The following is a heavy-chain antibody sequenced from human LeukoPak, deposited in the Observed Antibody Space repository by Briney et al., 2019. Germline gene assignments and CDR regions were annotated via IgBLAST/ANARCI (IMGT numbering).Heavy chain of an antibody. CDR3: ARGSTSLPFDY. Sequence: GGSLRLSCAASGFTFSSYSMNWVRQAPGKGLEWVSSISSSSSYIYYADSVKGRFTISRDNAKNSLYLQMTSLRAEDTAVYYCARGSTSLPFDYWGQGTLVTVSS. J-gene: IGHJ4*02. V-gene: IGHV3-21*01. CDR1: GFTFSSYS. D-gene: IGHD2-2*01. CDR2: ISSSSSYI.